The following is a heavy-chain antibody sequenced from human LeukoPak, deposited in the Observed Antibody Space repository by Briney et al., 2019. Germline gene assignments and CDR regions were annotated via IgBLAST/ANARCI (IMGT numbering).Heavy chain of an antibody. J-gene: IGHJ4*02. CDR2: ISSSSSYI. CDR1: GFTFSSYS. CDR3: ARDQNADTAMVTDGQLN. Sequence: GGSLRLSCAASGFTFSSYSMNWVRQAPGKGLEWVSSISSSSSYIYYADSVKGRFTISRDNAKNSLYLQMNSLRAEDTAVYYCARDQNADTAMVTDGQLNWGQGTLVTVSS. D-gene: IGHD5-18*01. V-gene: IGHV3-21*01.